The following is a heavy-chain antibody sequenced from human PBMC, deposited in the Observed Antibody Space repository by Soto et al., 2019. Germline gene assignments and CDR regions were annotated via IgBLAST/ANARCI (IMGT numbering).Heavy chain of an antibody. CDR2: IIPIFGTA. CDR3: ATYGNYYGSGSDLGAFDI. Sequence: QVQLVQSGAEVKKPGSSVKVSCKASGGTFSSYAISWVRQAPGQGLEWMGGIIPIFGTANYAQKFQGRVMITEDESTSTAYMELSSLRSEDTAVYYCATYGNYYGSGSDLGAFDIWGQGTMVTVSS. CDR1: GGTFSSYA. J-gene: IGHJ3*02. D-gene: IGHD3-10*01. V-gene: IGHV1-69*01.